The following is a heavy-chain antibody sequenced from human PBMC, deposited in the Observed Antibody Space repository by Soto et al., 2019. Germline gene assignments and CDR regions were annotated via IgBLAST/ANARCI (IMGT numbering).Heavy chain of an antibody. D-gene: IGHD2-8*01. CDR1: GYTCTSYG. J-gene: IGHJ6*03. V-gene: IGHV1-18*01. CDR2: ITAYNGNT. CDR3: ARGFYLNQVGYCTNRVCPHYYYYYYMDV. Sequence: QVQLVQSGAEVKKPGASVKVSCKASGYTCTSYGVSWVRQAPGQGLEWMGWITAYNGNTNYAQKLQGRVTMTTDTSTSTAYMELRSLRSDDTAVYYCARGFYLNQVGYCTNRVCPHYYYYYYMDVWGKGTTVTVSS.